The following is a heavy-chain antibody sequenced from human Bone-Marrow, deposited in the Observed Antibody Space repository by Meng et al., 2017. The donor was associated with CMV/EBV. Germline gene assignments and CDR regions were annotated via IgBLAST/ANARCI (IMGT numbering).Heavy chain of an antibody. V-gene: IGHV1-18*01. D-gene: IGHD3-22*01. CDR1: DYSFSNYG. CDR2: ISAHNGNT. CDR3: ATISSAWLLGNDYYYGMNV. Sequence: ASVKVSCKASDYSFSNYGVSWVRQAPGQGLEWLGGISAHNGNTKHAQNFQGRVTMTTDTSTTIAYMELRSLRSDDTAVYFCATISSAWLLGNDYYYGMNVWGQGTTVTVSS. J-gene: IGHJ6*02.